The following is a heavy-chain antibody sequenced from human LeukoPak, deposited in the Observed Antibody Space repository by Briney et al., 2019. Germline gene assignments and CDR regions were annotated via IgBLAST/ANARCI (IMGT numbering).Heavy chain of an antibody. J-gene: IGHJ3*02. D-gene: IGHD4-11*01. CDR3: ARIDYSNAFDI. Sequence: ASVKVSCKASGYTFTSYAMHWVRQAPGQRLEWMGWMNPNTGNTGYAQKLQGSVTITWNTSISTAYMELSSLRSEDTAVYYCARIDYSNAFDIWGQGTMVTVSS. V-gene: IGHV1-8*03. CDR1: GYTFTSYA. CDR2: MNPNTGNT.